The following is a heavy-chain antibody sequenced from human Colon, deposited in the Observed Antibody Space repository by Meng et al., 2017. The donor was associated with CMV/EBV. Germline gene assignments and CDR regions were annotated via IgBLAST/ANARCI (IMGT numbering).Heavy chain of an antibody. V-gene: IGHV4-61*01. Sequence: SETLSLTCTISVGSVNGGSNYWSCIRRPPGKGLGWIGYISYSGSTHYNPSLKSLVTMSVELSKKQISLKVSSVPAADTAVYYCARGGKIISSSDNDKWFDAWGQGTLVTVSS. CDR1: VGSVNGGSNY. D-gene: IGHD3-16*01. CDR2: ISYSGST. CDR3: ARGGKIISSSDNDKWFDA. J-gene: IGHJ5*02.